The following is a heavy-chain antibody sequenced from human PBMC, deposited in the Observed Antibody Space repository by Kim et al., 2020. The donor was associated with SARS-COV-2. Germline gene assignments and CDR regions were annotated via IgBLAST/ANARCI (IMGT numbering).Heavy chain of an antibody. V-gene: IGHV3-30*18. CDR2: TSYEGRNK. J-gene: IGHJ4*02. CDR1: GFTFSHFA. D-gene: IGHD3-10*01. CDR3: AKDAYVSGVLTIDD. Sequence: GGSLRLSCAASGFTFSHFALHWVRQAPGKGLEWVAFTSYEGRNKYYADSVKGRFIISRDNSKNTLYLQMNSLTIEDTAVYYCAKDAYVSGVLTIDDWGQG.